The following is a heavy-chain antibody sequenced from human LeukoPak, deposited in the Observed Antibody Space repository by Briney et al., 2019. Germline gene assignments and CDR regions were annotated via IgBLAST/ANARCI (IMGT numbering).Heavy chain of an antibody. CDR3: ARDPVTVTKGFDI. CDR1: GDSFSSHY. Sequence: SETLSLTCAVSGDSFSSHYWTWIRQPPGRGLEWIGYISYIGTTNYNPSLKSRVTISIDTSKNQFSLKLSSVPTADTAVYYCARDPVTVTKGFDIWGLGTMVSVSS. V-gene: IGHV4-59*11. J-gene: IGHJ3*02. CDR2: ISYIGTT. D-gene: IGHD4-17*01.